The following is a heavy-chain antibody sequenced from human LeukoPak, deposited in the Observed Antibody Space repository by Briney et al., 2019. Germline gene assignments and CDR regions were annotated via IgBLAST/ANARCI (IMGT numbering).Heavy chain of an antibody. V-gene: IGHV3-73*01. CDR2: IRSRANTYAT. CDR1: GFTFSGSA. J-gene: IGHJ4*02. CDR3: TRPDDYGDY. Sequence: GGSLRLSCAASGFTFSGSAIHWVRQASGKGLEWVGRIRSRANTYATAYAASVKGRFTISRDDPKNTAYLQMNSLKTEDTALYYCTRPDDYGDYWGQGTLVTVSS.